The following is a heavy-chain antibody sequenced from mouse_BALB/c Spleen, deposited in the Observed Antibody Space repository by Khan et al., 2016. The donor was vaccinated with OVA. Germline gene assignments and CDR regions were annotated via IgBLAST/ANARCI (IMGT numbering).Heavy chain of an antibody. V-gene: IGHV1-54*01. Sequence: QVQLQQSGAELVRPGTSVKVSCKASGYAFTNYLIEWVKQRPGQGLEWIGVINPGSGGTNYNEKFKGKATLTAAKSSSTAYMQLSSLTSDDSAVYFCASGGYDGGDAMDYWGQGTSVTVTS. CDR3: ASGGYDGGDAMDY. CDR2: INPGSGGT. J-gene: IGHJ4*01. CDR1: GYAFTNYL. D-gene: IGHD2-14*01.